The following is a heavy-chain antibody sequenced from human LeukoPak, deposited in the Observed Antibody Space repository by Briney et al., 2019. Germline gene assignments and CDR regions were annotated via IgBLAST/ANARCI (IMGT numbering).Heavy chain of an antibody. Sequence: PSETLSLTCTVSGGSISNYYWSWIRQPPGKGLEWIGYIYYSGSTNYNPSLKSRVTISVDTSKNQFSLKLSSVTAADTALYYCARDRESSTWYWFDPWGQGTLVTVSS. CDR2: IYYSGST. D-gene: IGHD6-13*01. CDR1: GGSISNYY. CDR3: ARDRESSTWYWFDP. V-gene: IGHV4-59*01. J-gene: IGHJ5*02.